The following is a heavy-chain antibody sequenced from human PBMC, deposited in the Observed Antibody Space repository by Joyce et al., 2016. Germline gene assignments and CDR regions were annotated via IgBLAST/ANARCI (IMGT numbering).Heavy chain of an antibody. CDR3: ARGGISYYYAMDV. Sequence: QLVESGGGVVKPGGSLRLSREASGSTFSTSSTSWFRQAPGKGVEWVAAISDTSYYRFHAETVRGRFTVSRDNAKKTLYLQMNSLRAEDSAVFYCARGGISYYYAMDVWGQGTTVTVSS. J-gene: IGHJ6*02. V-gene: IGHV3-21*01. D-gene: IGHD3-16*01. CDR1: GSTFSTSS. CDR2: ISDTSYYR.